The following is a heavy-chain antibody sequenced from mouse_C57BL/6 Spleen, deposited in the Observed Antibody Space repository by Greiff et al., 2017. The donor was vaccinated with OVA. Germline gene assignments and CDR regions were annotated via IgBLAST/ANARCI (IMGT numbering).Heavy chain of an antibody. V-gene: IGHV1-15*01. D-gene: IGHD1-1*01. Sequence: VKLMESGAELVRPGASVTLSCKASGYTFTDYEMHWVKHTPVHGLEWIGAIDPETGGTAYNQKFKGKAILTADKSSSTAYMELRSLTSEDSAVYYCTRVLLRYYFDYWGQGTTLTVSS. CDR1: GYTFTDYE. CDR3: TRVLLRYYFDY. CDR2: IDPETGGT. J-gene: IGHJ2*01.